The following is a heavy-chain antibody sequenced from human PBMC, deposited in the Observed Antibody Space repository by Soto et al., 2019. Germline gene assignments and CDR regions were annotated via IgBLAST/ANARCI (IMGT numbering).Heavy chain of an antibody. CDR3: ARHDGAAALLWVGELLGTFFDY. D-gene: IGHD3-10*01. V-gene: IGHV4-59*08. Sequence: SETLSLTCTVSGGSISSYYWSWIRQPPGKGLEWIGYIYYSGSTNYNPSLKSRVTISVDTSKNQFSLKLSSVTAADTAVYYCARHDGAAALLWVGELLGTFFDYWGQGTLVTVSS. CDR1: GGSISSYY. CDR2: IYYSGST. J-gene: IGHJ4*02.